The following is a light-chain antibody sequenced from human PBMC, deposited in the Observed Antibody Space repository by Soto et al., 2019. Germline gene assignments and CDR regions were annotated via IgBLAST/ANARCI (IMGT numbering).Light chain of an antibody. CDR1: SSAVGAYEH. Sequence: QSALTQPASVAGSPGQSVTISCTGASSAVGAYEHVSWYQQHPGRAPNLILSDVNNRPSGVSNHFSGSKSGNTASLVISGLQANDEADYYCSSYSTTNILVFGSGTKGTVL. CDR3: SSYSTTNILV. V-gene: IGLV2-14*03. CDR2: DVN. J-gene: IGLJ1*01.